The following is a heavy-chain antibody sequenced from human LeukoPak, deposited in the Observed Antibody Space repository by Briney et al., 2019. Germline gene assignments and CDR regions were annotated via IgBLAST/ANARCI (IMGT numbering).Heavy chain of an antibody. Sequence: SETLSLTCTVSGGSVSSGSYYWSWIRQPPGKGLEWIGYIYYSGSTNYNPSLKSQVTISVDTSKNQFSLKLSSVTAADTAVYYCARAGGYSDNYYYGMDVWGQGTTVTVSS. D-gene: IGHD3-10*01. V-gene: IGHV4-61*01. J-gene: IGHJ6*02. CDR2: IYYSGST. CDR3: ARAGGYSDNYYYGMDV. CDR1: GGSVSSGSYY.